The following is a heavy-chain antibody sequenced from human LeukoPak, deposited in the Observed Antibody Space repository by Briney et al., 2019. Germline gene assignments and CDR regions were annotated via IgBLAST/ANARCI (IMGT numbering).Heavy chain of an antibody. CDR2: IIPIFGTA. Sequence: SVKVSCKASGGTFSSYAISWVRQAPGQGLEWMGGIIPIFGTANYAQKFQGRVTITADESTSTAYMELTSLRSEDTAVYYCARDNPYCSGGSCSFDPWGQGTLVTVSS. CDR1: GGTFSSYA. D-gene: IGHD2-15*01. CDR3: ARDNPYCSGGSCSFDP. J-gene: IGHJ5*02. V-gene: IGHV1-69*13.